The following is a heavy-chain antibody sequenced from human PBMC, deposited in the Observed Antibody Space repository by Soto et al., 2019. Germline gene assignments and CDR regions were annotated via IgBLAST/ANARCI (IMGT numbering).Heavy chain of an antibody. CDR3: ARREGNCSGGSCPFYHD. J-gene: IGHJ4*02. V-gene: IGHV4-4*02. CDR2: IYHSGST. D-gene: IGHD2-15*01. Sequence: QVQLQESGPGLVKPSETLSLTCTVSGDSIISNNWWTWVRQTPGKGLEWIGEIYHSGSTNYNPSLESRVTLSLDNSKNHFSLSLNFLTAADTAVYYCARREGNCSGGSCPFYHDWGQGTLVTASS. CDR1: GDSIISNNW.